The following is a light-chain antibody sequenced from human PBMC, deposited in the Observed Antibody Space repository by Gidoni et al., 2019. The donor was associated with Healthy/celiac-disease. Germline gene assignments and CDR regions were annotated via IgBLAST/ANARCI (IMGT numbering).Light chain of an antibody. CDR2: GAS. Sequence: EIVLTQSPVTLSLSPGERATLSCRASQSVSSSYLAWYQQKPGQAPRLLIYGASSRATGIPDRFSGSGSGTDFTLTISRLEPEDFAVYYCQQYGSSRSYTFGQGTKLEIK. CDR1: QSVSSSY. CDR3: QQYGSSRSYT. V-gene: IGKV3-20*01. J-gene: IGKJ2*01.